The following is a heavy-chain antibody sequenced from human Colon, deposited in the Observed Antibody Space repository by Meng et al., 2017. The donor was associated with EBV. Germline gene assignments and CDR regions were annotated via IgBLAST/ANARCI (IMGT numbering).Heavy chain of an antibody. CDR2: INSNWNT. D-gene: IGHD3-16*01. CDR1: GDSVSDTNHF. Sequence: QLPPQACGPALVTPSETLALTCTVSGDSVSDTNHFWGLVRQAPGKGLEWVGSINSNWNTYSNPSLTSRVTMSLDTSKNQFSLKLSSVTAADTAVYYCVRVRGDFDYWGQGTLVTVSS. CDR3: VRVRGDFDY. V-gene: IGHV4-39*07. J-gene: IGHJ4*02.